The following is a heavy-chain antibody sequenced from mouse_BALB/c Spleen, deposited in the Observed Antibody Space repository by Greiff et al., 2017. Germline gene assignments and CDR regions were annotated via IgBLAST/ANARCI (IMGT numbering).Heavy chain of an antibody. CDR1: GFTFSNYW. J-gene: IGHJ1*01. Sequence: EVQVVESGGGLVQPGGSMKLSCVASGFTFSNYWMNWVRQSPEKGLEWVAEIRLKSNNYATHYAESVKGRFTISRDDSKSSVYLQMNNLRAEDTGIYYCTRYDGDWYFDVWGAGTTVTVSS. V-gene: IGHV6-6*02. D-gene: IGHD2-12*01. CDR3: TRYDGDWYFDV. CDR2: IRLKSNNYAT.